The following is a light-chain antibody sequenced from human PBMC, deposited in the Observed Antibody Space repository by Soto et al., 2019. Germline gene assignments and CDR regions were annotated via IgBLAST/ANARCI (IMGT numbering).Light chain of an antibody. Sequence: QSVLTQPASVSGSPGQSITISCSGTSSDVGSYNFVSWYQQHPDKAPKLMIYDVNKRPSGVPDRFSDSKSGTSASLAISGLRSEDEADYYCAAWDDSLSAYVFGTWTKVTVL. CDR1: SSDVGSYNF. J-gene: IGLJ1*01. CDR2: DVN. CDR3: AAWDDSLSAYV. V-gene: IGLV2-14*02.